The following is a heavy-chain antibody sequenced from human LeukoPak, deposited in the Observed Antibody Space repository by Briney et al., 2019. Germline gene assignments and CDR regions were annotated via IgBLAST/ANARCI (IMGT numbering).Heavy chain of an antibody. CDR2: INHRGTT. CDR1: GDSFSGYY. D-gene: IGHD1-26*01. V-gene: IGHV4-34*01. Sequence: SETLSLTCAVYGDSFSGYYWSWIRQPPGKGLEWIAEINHRGTTHYNPSLKSRVNISADTSKNQFSLHLDSVTAADTAVYYCARSWAGMYYPFYYFDYWGQGTLVTVSS. J-gene: IGHJ4*02. CDR3: ARSWAGMYYPFYYFDY.